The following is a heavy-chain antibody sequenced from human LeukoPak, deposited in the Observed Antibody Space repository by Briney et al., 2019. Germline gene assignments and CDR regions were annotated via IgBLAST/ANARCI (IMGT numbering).Heavy chain of an antibody. CDR3: ARGGWNYYY. V-gene: IGHV4-39*07. D-gene: IGHD1-7*01. CDR2: IYYSGST. J-gene: IGHJ4*02. CDR1: GGSISSSSYY. Sequence: PSETLSLTCTVSGGSISSSSYYWGWIRQPPGKGLEWIGSIYYSGSTYYNPSLKSRVTISVDRSKNQFSLKLSSVTAADTAVYYCARGGWNYYYWGQGTLVTVSS.